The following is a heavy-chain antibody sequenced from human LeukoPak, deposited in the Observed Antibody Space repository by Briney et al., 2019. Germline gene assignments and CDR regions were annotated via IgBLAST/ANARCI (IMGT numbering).Heavy chain of an antibody. V-gene: IGHV3-21*01. D-gene: IGHD3-10*01. CDR3: ARDRGAYSYYYNGVDV. J-gene: IGHJ6*02. CDR2: VSSGSSYI. CDR1: GFTFSSYS. Sequence: KPGGSLRLSCAASGFTFSSYSMNWVRQAPGKGLEWVSSVSSGSSYIYYADSVKGRFTISRDNAKTSLYLQMNSLRAEDTAVYYCARDRGAYSYYYNGVDVWGQGTTVTVSS.